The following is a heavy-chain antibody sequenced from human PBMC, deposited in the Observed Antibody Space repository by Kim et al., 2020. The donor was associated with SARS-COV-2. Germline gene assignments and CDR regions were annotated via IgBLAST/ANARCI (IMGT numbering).Heavy chain of an antibody. J-gene: IGHJ6*02. D-gene: IGHD6-13*01. Sequence: GGSLRLSCAASGFTFSSYWMHWVRQAPGKGLVWVSRINSDGSSTSYADSVKGRFTISRDNAKNTLYLQMNSLRAEDTAVYYCARGGSSSWYLAPLANYYYYGMDVWGQGTTVTVSS. CDR2: INSDGSST. CDR1: GFTFSSYW. CDR3: ARGGSSSWYLAPLANYYYYGMDV. V-gene: IGHV3-74*01.